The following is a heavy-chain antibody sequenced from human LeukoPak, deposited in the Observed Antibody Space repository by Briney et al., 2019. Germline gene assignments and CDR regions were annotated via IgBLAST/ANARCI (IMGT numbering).Heavy chain of an antibody. CDR1: GGSFSGYY. J-gene: IGHJ4*02. D-gene: IGHD3-16*02. CDR2: INHSGST. V-gene: IGHV4-34*01. CDR3: ARGYDYVWGSYRYKTSQIFDY. Sequence: PSETLSLTCAVYGGSFSGYYWSWIRQPPGKGLEWIGEINHSGSTNYNPSLKSRVTISVDTSKNQFSLKLSSVTAADTAVYYCARGYDYVWGSYRYKTSQIFDYWGQGTLVTVSS.